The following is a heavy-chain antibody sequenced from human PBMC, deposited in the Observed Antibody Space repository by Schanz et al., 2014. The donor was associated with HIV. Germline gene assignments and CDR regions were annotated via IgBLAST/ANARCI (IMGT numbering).Heavy chain of an antibody. CDR2: IRSKSNSYAT. CDR1: GFTFSDCA. J-gene: IGHJ4*02. CDR3: ASSVYAISLDY. Sequence: EVQLVESGGGLVQPGGSLKLSCAASGFTFSDCAMHWVRQAPGKGLEWVGRIRSKSNSYATAYAASVTGRFTISRDDSKNTAYLHLNSLRTEDTAVYFCASSVYAISLDYWGQGILVTVSS. V-gene: IGHV3-73*02. D-gene: IGHD2-8*01.